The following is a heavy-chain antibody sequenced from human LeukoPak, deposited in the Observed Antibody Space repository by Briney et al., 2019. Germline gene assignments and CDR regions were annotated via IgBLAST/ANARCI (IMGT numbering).Heavy chain of an antibody. D-gene: IGHD1-26*01. CDR2: IIPIFGTA. V-gene: IGHV1-69*13. J-gene: IGHJ4*02. Sequence: ASVKVSCKASGYTFTSYYMHWVRQAPGQGLEWMGGIIPIFGTANYAQKFQGRVTITADESTSTAYMELSSLRSEDTAVYYCARDGIVGATTDDYWGQGTLVTVSS. CDR3: ARDGIVGATTDDY. CDR1: GYTFTSYY.